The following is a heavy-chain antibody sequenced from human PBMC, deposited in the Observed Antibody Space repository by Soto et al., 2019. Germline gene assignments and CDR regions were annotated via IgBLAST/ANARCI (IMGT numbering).Heavy chain of an antibody. CDR2: INPNSGGT. J-gene: IGHJ4*02. CDR1: GYTFTGYY. CDR3: ARENYDFWSGHDY. V-gene: IGHV1-2*02. D-gene: IGHD3-3*01. Sequence: ASVKLSCKASGYTFTGYYMHWVRQAPGQGLEWMGWINPNSGGTNYAQKFQGRVTMTRDTSISTAYMELSRLRSDDTAVYYCARENYDFWSGHDYWGQGTLVTVSS.